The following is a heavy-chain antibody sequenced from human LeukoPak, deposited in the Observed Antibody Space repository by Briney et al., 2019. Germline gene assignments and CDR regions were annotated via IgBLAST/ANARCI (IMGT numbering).Heavy chain of an antibody. CDR3: ARDLQGDPDAFDI. V-gene: IGHV3-48*03. D-gene: IGHD2-21*02. CDR2: ISSSGSTI. J-gene: IGHJ3*02. CDR1: GFTFSSYE. Sequence: PGGSLRLSCAASGFTFSSYEMNWVRQAPGKGLGWVSYISSSGSTIYYADSVKGRFTISRDNAKNSLYLQMNSLRAEDTAVYYCARDLQGDPDAFDIWGQGTMVTVSS.